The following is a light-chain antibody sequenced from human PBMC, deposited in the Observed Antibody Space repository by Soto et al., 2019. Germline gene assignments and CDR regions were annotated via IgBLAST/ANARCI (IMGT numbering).Light chain of an antibody. J-gene: IGLJ1*01. CDR1: TSDVGRYNY. Sequence: QSVLTQPASVSGSPGQSITISCTGTTSDVGRYNYVSWYQQHPGKAPKLIIYDVSNRPSGVSNRFSGSKSGNTASLTISGLQAEDEADYYCNSDTSSSTDVFGTGTKLTVL. CDR3: NSDTSSSTDV. V-gene: IGLV2-14*01. CDR2: DVS.